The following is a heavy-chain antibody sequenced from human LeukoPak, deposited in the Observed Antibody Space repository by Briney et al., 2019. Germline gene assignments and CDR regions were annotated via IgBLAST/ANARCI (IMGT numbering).Heavy chain of an antibody. CDR3: ASRTYYYGSGSYYNPNWFDP. CDR1: GGSISSSNW. D-gene: IGHD3-10*01. CDR2: IYHSGST. J-gene: IGHJ5*02. V-gene: IGHV4-4*02. Sequence: SGTLSLTCAVSGGSISSSNWWSWVRQPPEKGLEWIGEIYHSGSTNYNPSLKSRVTISVDKSKNQFSLKLSSVTAADTAVYYCASRTYYYGSGSYYNPNWFDPWGQGTLVTVSS.